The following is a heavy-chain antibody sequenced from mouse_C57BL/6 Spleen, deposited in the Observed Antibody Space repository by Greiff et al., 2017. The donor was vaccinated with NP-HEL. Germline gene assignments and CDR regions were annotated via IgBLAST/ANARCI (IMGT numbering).Heavy chain of an antibody. Sequence: QVQLKESGPELVKPGASVKISCKASGYAFSSSWMNWVKQRPGKGLEWIGRIYPGDGDTTYNGKFKGKATLTADKSSSTAYMQLSSLTSEDSAVYFCARERDSGVFDYWGQGTTLTVSS. CDR1: GYAFSSSW. CDR3: ARERDSGVFDY. D-gene: IGHD3-1*01. V-gene: IGHV1-82*01. J-gene: IGHJ2*01. CDR2: IYPGDGDT.